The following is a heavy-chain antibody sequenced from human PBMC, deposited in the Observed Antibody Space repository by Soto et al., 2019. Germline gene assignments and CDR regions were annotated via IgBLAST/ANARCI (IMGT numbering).Heavy chain of an antibody. CDR3: ARQTYYDFWSAPDEANYFDY. D-gene: IGHD3-3*01. CDR1: GGSISSGGYY. CDR2: IYYSGST. Sequence: SETLSLTCTVSGGSISSGGYYWSWIRQHPGKGLEWIGYIYYSGSTYYNPSLKSRVTISVDTSKNQFSLKLSSVTAADTAVYYCARQTYYDFWSAPDEANYFDYWGQGTLVTVSS. V-gene: IGHV4-31*03. J-gene: IGHJ4*02.